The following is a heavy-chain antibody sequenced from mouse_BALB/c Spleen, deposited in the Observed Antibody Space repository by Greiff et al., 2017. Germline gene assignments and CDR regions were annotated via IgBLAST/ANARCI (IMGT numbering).Heavy chain of an antibody. D-gene: IGHD2-1*01. Sequence: EVKLVESGGGLVQPGGSLKLSCAASGFTFSSYTMSWVRQTPEKRLEWVAYISNGGGSTYYPDTVKGRFTISRDNAKNTLYLQMSSLKSEDTAMYYCARHNYGNYLDYWGQGTTLTVSS. J-gene: IGHJ2*01. CDR3: ARHNYGNYLDY. CDR2: ISNGGGST. CDR1: GFTFSSYT. V-gene: IGHV5-12-2*01.